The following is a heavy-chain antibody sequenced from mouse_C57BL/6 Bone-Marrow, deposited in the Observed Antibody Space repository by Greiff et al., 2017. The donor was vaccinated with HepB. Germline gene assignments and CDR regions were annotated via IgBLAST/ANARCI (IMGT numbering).Heavy chain of an antibody. CDR2: INPDSSTI. J-gene: IGHJ3*01. D-gene: IGHD2-5*01. Sequence: DVKLLQSGGGLVQPGGSLKLSCAASGIDFSRYWMSWVRRAPGKGLEWIGEINPDSSTINYAPSLKDKFIISRDNAKNTLYLQMSKVRSEDTALYYCARWDYSNPFTYWGQGTLVTVSA. CDR3: ARWDYSNPFTY. V-gene: IGHV4-1*01. CDR1: GIDFSRYW.